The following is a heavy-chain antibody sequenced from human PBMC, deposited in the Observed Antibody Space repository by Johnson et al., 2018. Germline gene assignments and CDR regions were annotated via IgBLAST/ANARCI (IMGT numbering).Heavy chain of an antibody. CDR1: GFTFSSYT. CDR2: ISYDGSNK. Sequence: VQLVESGGGVVQPGRSLRLACTASGFTFSSYTIHWVRQAPGKGLEWVALISYDGSNKYYADSVKGRFTISRDNAKTSLYLQMNSLRAEDTAVYYCARETLNWGSVPDAFDIWGQGTMVTVSS. D-gene: IGHD7-27*01. J-gene: IGHJ3*02. CDR3: ARETLNWGSVPDAFDI. V-gene: IGHV3-30-3*01.